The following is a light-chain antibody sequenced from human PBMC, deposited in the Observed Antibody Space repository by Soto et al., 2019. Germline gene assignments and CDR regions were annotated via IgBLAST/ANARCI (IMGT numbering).Light chain of an antibody. CDR1: QSISNH. CDR3: QQSYSTPQT. CDR2: AAS. J-gene: IGKJ1*01. Sequence: DIQMTQSPSSLSASVEDRVIITCRASQSISNHLNWYQQKPGKAPKLLIFAASSLQSGVPSRFSGSRSGPDFTLTISSLQPEDFATYYCQQSYSTPQTFGQGTTVDIK. V-gene: IGKV1-39*01.